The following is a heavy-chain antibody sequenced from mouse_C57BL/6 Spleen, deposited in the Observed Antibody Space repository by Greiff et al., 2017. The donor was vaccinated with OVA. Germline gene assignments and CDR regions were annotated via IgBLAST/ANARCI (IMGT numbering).Heavy chain of an antibody. CDR1: FFSLTSYG. Sequence: QVQLQQSGPGLVAPSQSLSLHSPLSFFSLTSYGVSWVRQPPGKGLEWLGVIWGDGSTNYHSALISRLSISKDNSTSQAFLKLNSRQTDDTATYYCAEPDRYDEDAMDYWGQGTSVTVSS. CDR2: IWGDGST. D-gene: IGHD2-12*01. J-gene: IGHJ4*01. CDR3: AEPDRYDEDAMDY. V-gene: IGHV2-3*01.